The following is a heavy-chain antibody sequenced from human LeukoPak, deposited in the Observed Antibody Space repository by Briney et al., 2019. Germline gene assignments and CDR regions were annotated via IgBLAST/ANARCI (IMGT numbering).Heavy chain of an antibody. V-gene: IGHV1-69*05. CDR1: GGTFSSYA. CDR3: ARDLPDFSLRISSGGFDI. Sequence: ASVKVSCKASGGTFSSYAISWVRQAPGQGLEWMGGIIPIFGTPNYAQKFQGRVTITTDESTSTAYMELSSLRSEDTAVYYCARDLPDFSLRISSGGFDIWGQGTMVTVSS. CDR2: IIPIFGTP. D-gene: IGHD4-23*01. J-gene: IGHJ3*02.